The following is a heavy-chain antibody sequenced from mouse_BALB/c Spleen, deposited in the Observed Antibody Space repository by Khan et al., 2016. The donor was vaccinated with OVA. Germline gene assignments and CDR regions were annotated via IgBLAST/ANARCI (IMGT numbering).Heavy chain of an antibody. V-gene: IGHV1-62-2*01. Sequence: QVQLKESGAELVKPGASVKLSCKASGYTFTEYIIHWLKQRSGQGLEWIGWFYPGGTTIKYNEKFKDKATLTADKSSSTVYMELSRLTSEDSAVYFCARHEDYGNWLDYWGQGTTRTVSS. D-gene: IGHD2-1*01. CDR1: GYTFTEYI. J-gene: IGHJ2*01. CDR3: ARHEDYGNWLDY. CDR2: FYPGGTTI.